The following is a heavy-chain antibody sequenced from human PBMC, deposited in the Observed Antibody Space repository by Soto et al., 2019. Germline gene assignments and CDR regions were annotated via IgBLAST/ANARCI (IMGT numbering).Heavy chain of an antibody. Sequence: SVKVSCKASGGTFSSYAISWVRQAPGQGLEWMGGIIPIFGTANYAQKFQGRVTITADESTSTAYMELSSLRSEDTAVYYCAKGGPGRGYYPDAFDIWGQGTMVTVSS. CDR1: GGTFSSYA. J-gene: IGHJ3*02. CDR3: AKGGPGRGYYPDAFDI. V-gene: IGHV1-69*13. CDR2: IIPIFGTA. D-gene: IGHD3-22*01.